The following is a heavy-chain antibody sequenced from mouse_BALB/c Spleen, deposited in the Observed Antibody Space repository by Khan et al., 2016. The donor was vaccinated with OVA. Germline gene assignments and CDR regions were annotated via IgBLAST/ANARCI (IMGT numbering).Heavy chain of an antibody. Sequence: QVQLQQPGAELVKPGASVQLSCKASGYTFSSYWMLWVKQRPGQGLEWIGEINPSNGRTNYNEKFRSKATLTVDKSSIPAYMQLSSLTSEDYAVYYCSRFTMITTEFVYWGQGTLVTDSA. D-gene: IGHD2-4*01. CDR2: INPSNGRT. J-gene: IGHJ3*01. CDR1: GYTFSSYW. CDR3: SRFTMITTEFVY. V-gene: IGHV1S81*02.